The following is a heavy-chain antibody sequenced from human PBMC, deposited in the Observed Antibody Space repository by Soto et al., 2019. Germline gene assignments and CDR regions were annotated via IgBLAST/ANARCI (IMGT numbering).Heavy chain of an antibody. D-gene: IGHD3-16*01. CDR2: ISYDGSNK. J-gene: IGHJ4*02. CDR1: GFTFSSYA. V-gene: IGHV3-30-3*01. Sequence: VQLVESGGGLVQPGGSLRLSCAASGFTFSSYAMHWVRQAPGKGLEWVAVISYDGSNKYYADSVKGRFTISRDNSKNTLYLQMNSLRAEDTAVYYCARGDYVWGSYIVDIPYWGQGTLVTVSS. CDR3: ARGDYVWGSYIVDIPY.